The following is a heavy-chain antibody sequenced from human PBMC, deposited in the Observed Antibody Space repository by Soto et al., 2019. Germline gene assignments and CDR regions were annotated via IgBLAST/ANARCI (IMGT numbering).Heavy chain of an antibody. J-gene: IGHJ6*03. V-gene: IGHV4-59*08. CDR1: GGSISSYY. D-gene: IGHD2-15*01. CDR2: IYYSGST. CDR3: ARFYCSGGSCYPIYGYYYMDV. Sequence: PSETLSLTCTVSGGSISSYYWSWIRQPPGKGLEWIGYIYYSGSTNYNPSLKSRVTISVDTSKNQFSLKLSSVTAADTAVYYCARFYCSGGSCYPIYGYYYMDVWGQGTTVTVSS.